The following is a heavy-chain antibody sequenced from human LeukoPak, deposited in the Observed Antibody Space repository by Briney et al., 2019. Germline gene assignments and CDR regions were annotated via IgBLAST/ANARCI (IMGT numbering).Heavy chain of an antibody. CDR3: ARVGGNDVEGLDY. CDR2: INPNSGGT. J-gene: IGHJ4*02. V-gene: IGHV1-2*02. D-gene: IGHD1-1*01. Sequence: ASVKVSCKASGGTFNNYAINWVRQAPGQGLEWMGWINPNSGGTHYAQKFQGRVTMTRDTSISTAYMELSRLRSDDTAVYYCARVGGNDVEGLDYWGQGTLVTVSS. CDR1: GGTFNNYA.